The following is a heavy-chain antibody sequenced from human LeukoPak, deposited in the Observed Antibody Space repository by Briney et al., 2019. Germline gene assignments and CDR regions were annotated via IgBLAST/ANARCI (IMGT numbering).Heavy chain of an antibody. D-gene: IGHD6-19*01. CDR1: GFTFSSYA. Sequence: GGTLRLSCAASGFTFSSYAMHWVRQAPGKGLEWVAVISYDGSNKYYADSVKGRFTISRDNSKNTLYPQMNSLRAEDTAVYYCARARAVAGPFDYWGQGTLVTASS. J-gene: IGHJ4*02. V-gene: IGHV3-30*04. CDR2: ISYDGSNK. CDR3: ARARAVAGPFDY.